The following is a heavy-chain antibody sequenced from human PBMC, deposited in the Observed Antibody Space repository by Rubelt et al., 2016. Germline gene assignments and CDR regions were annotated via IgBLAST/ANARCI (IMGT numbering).Heavy chain of an antibody. CDR1: GGSISSYY. V-gene: IGHV4-59*08. D-gene: IGHD3-22*01. CDR3: AILGYYYDSSGYYGAYFDY. CDR2: IYDSGST. J-gene: IGHJ4*02. Sequence: QVQLQESGPGLVKPSETLSLTCTVSGGSISSYYWSWIRQPPGKGLEWIGYIYDSGSTNYNPSLKSRVTISVDSSKNQFSLKLSSVTAADTAVYYCAILGYYYDSSGYYGAYFDYWGQGTLVTVSS.